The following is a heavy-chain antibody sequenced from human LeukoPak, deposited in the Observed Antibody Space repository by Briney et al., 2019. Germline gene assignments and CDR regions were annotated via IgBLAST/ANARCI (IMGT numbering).Heavy chain of an antibody. CDR2: ISSSSSYI. CDR1: GFTFSSYS. Sequence: GGSLRLSCAASGFTFSSYSMNWVRQAPGKGLEWVSSISSSSSYIYYADSVKGRFTISRDNAKNSLYLQMNSLRAEDTAVYYCARSIAVAGTHGVFDYWGQGTLVTVCS. CDR3: ARSIAVAGTHGVFDY. J-gene: IGHJ4*01. V-gene: IGHV3-21*01. D-gene: IGHD6-13*01.